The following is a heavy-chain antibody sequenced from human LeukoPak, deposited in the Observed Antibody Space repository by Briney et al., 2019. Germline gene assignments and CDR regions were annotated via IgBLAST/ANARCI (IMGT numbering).Heavy chain of an antibody. CDR1: GASISSHY. CDR2: IYYSGST. J-gene: IGHJ4*02. V-gene: IGHV4-59*11. CDR3: ARGVAGTGLGGAFDY. D-gene: IGHD1-1*01. Sequence: RSSETLSLTCSVSGASISSHYWSWIRQPPGKGLEWIGYIYYSGSTTYNPSLKSRVSISVDTSKNQFSLKLSSVTAADTAVYYCARGVAGTGLGGAFDYWGQGTLVTVSS.